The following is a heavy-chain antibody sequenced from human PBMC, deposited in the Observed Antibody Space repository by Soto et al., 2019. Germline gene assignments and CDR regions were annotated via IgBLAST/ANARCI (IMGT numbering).Heavy chain of an antibody. CDR3: ARGRSSGYDRYGMDV. CDR2: IIPIFGTA. Sequence: SVKVSCKASGGTFSSYAISWVRQAPGQGLEWMGGIIPIFGTANYAQKFQGRVTITADESTSTAYMELSSLRSEDTAVYYCARGRSSGYDRYGMDVWGQGTTVTVSS. J-gene: IGHJ6*02. D-gene: IGHD5-12*01. V-gene: IGHV1-69*13. CDR1: GGTFSSYA.